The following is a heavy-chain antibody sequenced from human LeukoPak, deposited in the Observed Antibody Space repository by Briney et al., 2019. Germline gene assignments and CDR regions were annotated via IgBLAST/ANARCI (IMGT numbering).Heavy chain of an antibody. Sequence: ASVKVSCKASGYTFTSYYMHWVRQAPGQGLEWMGIINPSGGSTSYAQKLQGRVTMTRDTSTSTVYMELSSLRSEDTAVYYCARDPSGSSGGWWFDPWGQGTLVTVSS. CDR3: ARDPSGSSGGWWFDP. J-gene: IGHJ5*02. D-gene: IGHD1-26*01. CDR2: INPSGGST. CDR1: GYTFTSYY. V-gene: IGHV1-46*01.